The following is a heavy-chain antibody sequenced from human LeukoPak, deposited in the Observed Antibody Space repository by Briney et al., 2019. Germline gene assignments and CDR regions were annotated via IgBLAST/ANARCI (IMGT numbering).Heavy chain of an antibody. J-gene: IGHJ3*02. V-gene: IGHV4-39*01. Sequence: SETLSLTCTVSGGSISSSSYYWGWIRQPPGKGLEWIGSIYYSGSTYDNSSLKSRVTISVDTSKNQFSLRLSSVTAADTAVYYCARRTPILKNHDSDPIDAFDIWGQGTMVTVSS. D-gene: IGHD3-22*01. CDR1: GGSISSSSYY. CDR2: IYYSGST. CDR3: ARRTPILKNHDSDPIDAFDI.